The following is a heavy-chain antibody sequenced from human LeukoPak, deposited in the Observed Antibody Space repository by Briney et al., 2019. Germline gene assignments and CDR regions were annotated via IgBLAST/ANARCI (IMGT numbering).Heavy chain of an antibody. J-gene: IGHJ4*02. Sequence: PGGSLRLSCAASGFTFSSYWMHWVRQAPGKGLVWVSRINSDGSSTSYADSVKGRFTISRDNAKNTLYLQMNSLRAEDTAVHYCARDYYGDYEDYFDYWGQGTLVTVSS. V-gene: IGHV3-74*01. CDR2: INSDGSST. CDR1: GFTFSSYW. D-gene: IGHD4-17*01. CDR3: ARDYYGDYEDYFDY.